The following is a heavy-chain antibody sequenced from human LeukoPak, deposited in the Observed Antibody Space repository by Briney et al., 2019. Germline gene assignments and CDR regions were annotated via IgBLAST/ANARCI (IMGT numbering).Heavy chain of an antibody. CDR3: AREGTAMVDY. Sequence: GGSLRLSCAASGFSVSEYTLNWVRQAPGKGLEWLSSISRSQTYTYYAESIKGRFTISKDHAKNSLYLQMNSLRGEDTGVYYCAREGTAMVDYWGQGTLVTVSS. CDR2: ISRSQTYT. J-gene: IGHJ4*02. CDR1: GFSVSEYT. D-gene: IGHD5-18*01. V-gene: IGHV3-21*01.